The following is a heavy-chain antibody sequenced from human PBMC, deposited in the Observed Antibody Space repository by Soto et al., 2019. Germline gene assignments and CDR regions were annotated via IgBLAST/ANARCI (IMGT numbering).Heavy chain of an antibody. Sequence: EVQLVESGGRLVQPGESLRLSCAASGFTFTNYWMSWVRQAPGKGLEWVANIKEDGSEKYYVDSVKGRFTISRDNAKNSLYLQMSSLRDDDTAVYYCARDPGRFYYWGQGTLVTVSS. D-gene: IGHD3-10*01. CDR3: ARDPGRFYY. CDR2: IKEDGSEK. J-gene: IGHJ4*02. CDR1: GFTFTNYW. V-gene: IGHV3-7*01.